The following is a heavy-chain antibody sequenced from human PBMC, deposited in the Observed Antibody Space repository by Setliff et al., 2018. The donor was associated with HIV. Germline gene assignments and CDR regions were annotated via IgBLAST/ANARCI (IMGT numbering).Heavy chain of an antibody. CDR2: IYYSGCT. CDR1: GVSVSSSSYY. J-gene: IGHJ4*02. V-gene: IGHV4-39*01. D-gene: IGHD1-26*01. CDR3: ARLLGPFDY. Sequence: SESLSLTCTVSGVSVSSSSYYWGWIRQTPGKGLEWIWSIYYSGCTYYNPSLKSRVTISVDTSKNQFSLKLSSVTAADTAVYYCARLLGPFDYWGQGTLVTVSS.